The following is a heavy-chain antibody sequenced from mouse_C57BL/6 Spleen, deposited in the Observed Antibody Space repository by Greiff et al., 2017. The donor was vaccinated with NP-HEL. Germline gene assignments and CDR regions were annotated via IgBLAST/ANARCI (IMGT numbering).Heavy chain of an antibody. J-gene: IGHJ4*01. CDR1: GFTFSSYA. CDR3: TRDARTGYAIDY. Sequence: EVNVVESGEGLVKPGGSLKLSCAASGFTFSSYAMSWVRQTPEKSLEWVAYISSGGDYIYYADTVKDRITISRDNARTTLYLQMSSLKSEDTAMYYCTRDARTGYAIDYWGQGTSVTVSS. CDR2: ISSGGDYI. V-gene: IGHV5-9-1*02.